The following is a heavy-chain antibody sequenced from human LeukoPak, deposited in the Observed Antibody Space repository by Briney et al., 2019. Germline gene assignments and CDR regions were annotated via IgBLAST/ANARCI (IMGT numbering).Heavy chain of an antibody. CDR2: INPGNGDT. V-gene: IGHV1-3*01. CDR3: ARERWHCRVNCYSVYYYALDV. J-gene: IGHJ6*02. D-gene: IGHD2-15*01. Sequence: ASVKVSCKGSGYTFTNYAVHWVRQAPGQRLEWLGWINPGNGDTKYSQNFQGRVTVTSDTSAATAYVGLNSLTSEDTAVYYCARERWHCRVNCYSVYYYALDVWGQGTTVTVSS. CDR1: GYTFTNYA.